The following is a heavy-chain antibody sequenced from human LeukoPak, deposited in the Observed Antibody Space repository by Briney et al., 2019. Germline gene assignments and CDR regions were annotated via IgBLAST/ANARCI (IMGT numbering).Heavy chain of an antibody. D-gene: IGHD3-10*01. V-gene: IGHV3-21*01. CDR1: GFTFSSYS. J-gene: IGHJ6*03. CDR3: ARDGYHYYGSGTYFGCYYMDV. CDR2: ISSSSSYI. Sequence: PGGSLRLSCAASGFTFSSYSMNWVRQAPGKGLEWVSSISSSSSYIYYADSVKGRFTISRDNAKNSLYLQMNSLRAEDTAVYYCARDGYHYYGSGTYFGCYYMDVWGKGTTVTISS.